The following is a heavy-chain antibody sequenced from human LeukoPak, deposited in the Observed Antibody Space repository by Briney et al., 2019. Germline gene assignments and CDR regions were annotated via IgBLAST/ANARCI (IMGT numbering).Heavy chain of an antibody. D-gene: IGHD6-6*01. Sequence: SETLSLTCAVYGGSFRGYYWSWIRQPPGKGLEWIGEINHSGSTNYNPSLKSRVTISVDTSKNQFSLKLSSVTAADTAVYYCASPSGYGMDVWGQGTTVTVSS. CDR3: ASPSGYGMDV. CDR1: GGSFRGYY. V-gene: IGHV4-34*01. CDR2: INHSGST. J-gene: IGHJ6*02.